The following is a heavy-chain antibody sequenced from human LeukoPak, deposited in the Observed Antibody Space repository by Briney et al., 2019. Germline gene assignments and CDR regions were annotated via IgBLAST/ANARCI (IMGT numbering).Heavy chain of an antibody. J-gene: IGHJ4*02. V-gene: IGHV3-33*01. CDR2: IWYDGSNK. CDR1: GFTFSSYG. CDR3: ARSYYYDSSGYFDY. D-gene: IGHD3-22*01. Sequence: PGGSLRLSCAASGFTFSSYGMHWVRQAPGKGLEWVAVIWYDGSNKYYADSVKGRFTISRDNSKNTLYLQMNSLRAEDTAVYYCARSYYYDSSGYFDYWVQGTLVTVSS.